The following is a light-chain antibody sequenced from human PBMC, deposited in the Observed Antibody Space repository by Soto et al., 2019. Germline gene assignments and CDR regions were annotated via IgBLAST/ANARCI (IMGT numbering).Light chain of an antibody. V-gene: IGLV2-8*01. Sequence: HSALTQPPSASGSLGQSVTISCTGTSSYVGGYNYVSWHQQHPGKAPKLMIYEVTKRPSGVPDRFSGSKSGNTASLTVSGLQAEDEADYYCSSFAGGGNPVLFGGGTKLTVL. CDR1: SSYVGGYNY. CDR2: EVT. J-gene: IGLJ2*01. CDR3: SSFAGGGNPVL.